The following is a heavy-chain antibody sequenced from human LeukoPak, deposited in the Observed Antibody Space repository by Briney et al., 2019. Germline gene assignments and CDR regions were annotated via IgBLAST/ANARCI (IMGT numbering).Heavy chain of an antibody. Sequence: GGSLRLSCAASGFTFSSYAMHWVRQAPGKGLEWVAVISYDGSNKYYADSVKGRFTISRDNSKNTLYLQMNSLRAEDTAVYYCASSSGSYANDNWGQGTLVTVPS. CDR1: GFTFSSYA. J-gene: IGHJ4*02. V-gene: IGHV3-30-3*01. CDR3: ASSSGSYANDN. D-gene: IGHD1-26*01. CDR2: ISYDGSNK.